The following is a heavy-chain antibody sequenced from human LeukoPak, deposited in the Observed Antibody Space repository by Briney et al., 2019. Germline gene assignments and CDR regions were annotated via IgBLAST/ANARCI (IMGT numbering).Heavy chain of an antibody. CDR1: GYTFTSYD. V-gene: IGHV1-8*01. CDR2: MNPNSGNT. CDR3: ARGYTYSSSWYGTEGVYFAY. Sequence: ASVKVSCKASGYTFTSYDINWVRQATGQGLEWMGWMNPNSGNTGYAQKFQGRVTMTRNTSISTAYMELSSLRSEDTAVYYCARGYTYSSSWYGTEGVYFAYWGQGTLVTVSS. D-gene: IGHD6-13*01. J-gene: IGHJ4*02.